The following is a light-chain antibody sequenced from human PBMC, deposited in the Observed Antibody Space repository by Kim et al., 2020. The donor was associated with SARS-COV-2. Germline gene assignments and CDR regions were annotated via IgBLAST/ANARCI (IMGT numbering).Light chain of an antibody. CDR2: GTS. CDR3: QQYSSPPLRT. V-gene: IGKV3-20*01. J-gene: IGKJ4*01. Sequence: DIVLTQSPGTLSLSPGERASLSCRASQSVSRGYLAWYQQKRGQPPRLLIYGTSNRATGIPDRFSGSGSGTDFTLTISRLEPEDFAVYYCQQYSSPPLRTFGGGTKVDIK. CDR1: QSVSRGY.